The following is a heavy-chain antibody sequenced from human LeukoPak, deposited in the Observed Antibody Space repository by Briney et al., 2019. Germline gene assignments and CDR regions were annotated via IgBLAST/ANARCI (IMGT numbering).Heavy chain of an antibody. CDR1: GGSISSGGYS. CDR2: IYHSGST. J-gene: IGHJ4*02. CDR3: ARVGPYYDSSAHYFDY. V-gene: IGHV4-30-2*01. Sequence: SETLFLTCAVSGGSISSGGYSWSWIRQPPGKGLEWIGYIYHSGSTYYNPSLKSRVTISVDRSKNQFSLKLSSVTAADTAVYYCARVGPYYDSSAHYFDYWGQGTLVTVSS. D-gene: IGHD3-22*01.